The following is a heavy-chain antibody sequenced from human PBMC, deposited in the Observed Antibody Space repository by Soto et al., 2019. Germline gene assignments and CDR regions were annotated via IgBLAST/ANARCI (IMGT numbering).Heavy chain of an antibody. CDR3: AKDLEATLSITNMDY. D-gene: IGHD3-10*01. CDR1: GFTLSSTW. J-gene: IGHJ4*02. V-gene: IGHV3-30*18. CDR2: ISDDGRNK. Sequence: PGGSLRLSCVASGFTLSSTWMHWVRQAPGKGLEWVARISDDGRNKNYADSVKGRFTISRDNAKNTLYLQMNSLRAEDTAVYYCAKDLEATLSITNMDYWGQGTLVTVSS.